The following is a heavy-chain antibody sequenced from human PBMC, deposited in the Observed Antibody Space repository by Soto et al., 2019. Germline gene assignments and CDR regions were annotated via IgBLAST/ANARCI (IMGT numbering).Heavy chain of an antibody. CDR2: ISSSSSYM. J-gene: IGHJ4*02. CDR1: GFTFSSYS. CDR3: ARTQILYGSGSYYFDY. Sequence: GGSLRLSCAASGFTFSSYSMNWVRQAPGKGLEWVSSISSSSSYMYYADSVKGRFTISRDNAKNSLYLQMNSLRAEDTAVYYCARTQILYGSGSYYFDYWGQGTLVTVSS. D-gene: IGHD3-10*01. V-gene: IGHV3-21*01.